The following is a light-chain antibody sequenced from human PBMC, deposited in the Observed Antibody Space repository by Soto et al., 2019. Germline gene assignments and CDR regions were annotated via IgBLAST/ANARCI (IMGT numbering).Light chain of an antibody. CDR1: SSNIGAGYD. CDR2: GNS. J-gene: IGLJ2*01. CDR3: QSYDSSLRVV. Sequence: HSVLTQPPSVSGAPGQRVTISCTGSSSNIGAGYDVHWYQQLPGTAPXLXIXGNSXRXXXXXXXXXGSXSGTXXSXAIXXXXXXXXXXYYXQSYDSSLRVVFGGGTKVTVL. V-gene: IGLV1-40*01.